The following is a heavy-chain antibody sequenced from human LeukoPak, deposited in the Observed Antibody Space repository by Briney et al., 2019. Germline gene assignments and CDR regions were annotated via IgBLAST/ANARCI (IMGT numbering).Heavy chain of an antibody. Sequence: GRSLRLSCAASGFTFDDYGMHWVRQAPGKGLEWVSGISWNSGSIGYADSVKGRFTISRDNAKNSLYLQMNSLRPEDTALYYCAKDIQGTYFFDYWGQGTLVTVSS. CDR3: AKDIQGTYFFDY. CDR2: ISWNSGSI. V-gene: IGHV3-9*01. CDR1: GFTFDDYG. J-gene: IGHJ4*02. D-gene: IGHD1-1*01.